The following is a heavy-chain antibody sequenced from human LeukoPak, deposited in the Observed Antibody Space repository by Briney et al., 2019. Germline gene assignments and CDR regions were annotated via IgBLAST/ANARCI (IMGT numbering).Heavy chain of an antibody. CDR2: ISGSGGST. CDR1: GFTFSSYA. CDR3: ASLPSDIAVAGTNDY. J-gene: IGHJ4*02. V-gene: IGHV3-23*01. D-gene: IGHD6-19*01. Sequence: GGSLRLSCAASGFTFSSYAMSWVRQAPGKGLEWVSAISGSGGSTYYAGSVKGRFTISRGNSKNTLYLQMNSLRAEDTAVYYCASLPSDIAVAGTNDYWGQGTLVTVSS.